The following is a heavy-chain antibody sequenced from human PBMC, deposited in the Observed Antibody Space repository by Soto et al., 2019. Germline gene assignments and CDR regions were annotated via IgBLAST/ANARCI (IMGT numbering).Heavy chain of an antibody. Sequence: PENRPHTKSGSGGSTSTSYYYGCWIRQPPKKGLEWIGSIYYSGSTYYNQSLKSRVTISVDTPRNQFSLKLSSVTAADTAVYYCASPRVVGSTSYYFDYWGQGPLVTVS. CDR2: IYYSGST. CDR1: GGSTSTSYYY. D-gene: IGHD1-26*01. CDR3: ASPRVVGSTSYYFDY. V-gene: IGHV4-39*01. J-gene: IGHJ4*02.